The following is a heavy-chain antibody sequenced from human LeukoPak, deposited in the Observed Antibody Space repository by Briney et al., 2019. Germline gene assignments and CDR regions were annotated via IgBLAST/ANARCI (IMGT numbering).Heavy chain of an antibody. J-gene: IGHJ5*02. CDR3: ARGTDYYDSSGYYRNWFDP. CDR2: IIPILGIA. V-gene: IGHV1-69*04. Sequence: GSSVKVSCTASGGTFSSYAISWVRQAPGQGLEWMGRIIPILGIANYAQKFQGRVTITADKSTSTAYMELSSLRSEDTAVYYCARGTDYYDSSGYYRNWFDPWGQGTLVTVSS. CDR1: GGTFSSYA. D-gene: IGHD3-22*01.